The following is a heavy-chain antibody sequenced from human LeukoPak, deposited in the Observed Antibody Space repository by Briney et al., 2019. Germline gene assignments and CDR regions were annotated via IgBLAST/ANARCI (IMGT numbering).Heavy chain of an antibody. V-gene: IGHV3-30*02. D-gene: IGHD6-13*01. CDR2: IRYDGSNK. J-gene: IGHJ1*01. CDR3: ARGAYLGIAAAVH. Sequence: GGSLRLSCAASGFTFSSYGMHWVRQAPGKGLEWVAFIRYDGSNKYYADSVKDRFTISRDNSKNTLYLQMNSLRAEDTAVYYCARGAYLGIAAAVHWGQGTLVTVSS. CDR1: GFTFSSYG.